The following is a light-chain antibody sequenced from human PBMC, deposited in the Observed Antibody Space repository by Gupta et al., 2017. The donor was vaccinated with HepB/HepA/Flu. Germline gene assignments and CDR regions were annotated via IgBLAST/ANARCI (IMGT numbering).Light chain of an antibody. CDR1: QGISND. J-gene: IGKJ1*01. V-gene: IGKV1-6*01. CDR2: AAS. CDR3: LQDYNYPWT. Sequence: IQITQPPSSLYASIGDRVIITCGASQGISNDLGWYPQKPGKAPKLLIYAASSLQSGVPSRFSGSVSGTDFTLTISSLQPEDFATYYCLQDYNYPWTFGQGTKVEIK.